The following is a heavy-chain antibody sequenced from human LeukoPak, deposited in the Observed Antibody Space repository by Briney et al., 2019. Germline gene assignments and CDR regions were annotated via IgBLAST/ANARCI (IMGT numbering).Heavy chain of an antibody. Sequence: SVKVSCKASGDTFSMYTFSWVRQAPGQGLEWMGRIIPIPDIANYPQKFQGRVTITADILTSTTYMELSSLRSDDTAVYYCARDSGDGAEYFQHWGQGTLVTVSS. V-gene: IGHV1-69*04. D-gene: IGHD5-24*01. J-gene: IGHJ1*01. CDR3: ARDSGDGAEYFQH. CDR2: IIPIPDIA. CDR1: GDTFSMYT.